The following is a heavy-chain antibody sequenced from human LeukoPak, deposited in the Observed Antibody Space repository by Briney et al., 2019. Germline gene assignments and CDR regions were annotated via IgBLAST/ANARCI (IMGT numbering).Heavy chain of an antibody. J-gene: IGHJ4*02. Sequence: SETLSLTCAVYGGSFSSYYWSWIRQPPGKGLEWIGEINHSGSTNYNPSLKSRVTISVDTSKNQFSLKLSSVTAADTAVYYCARDGYNSFDYWGQGTLVTVSS. D-gene: IGHD5-24*01. CDR2: INHSGST. CDR1: GGSFSSYY. CDR3: ARDGYNSFDY. V-gene: IGHV4-34*01.